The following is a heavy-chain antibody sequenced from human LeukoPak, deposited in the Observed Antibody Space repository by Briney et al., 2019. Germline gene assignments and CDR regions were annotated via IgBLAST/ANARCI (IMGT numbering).Heavy chain of an antibody. Sequence: ASVKVSCKASGCTFTTYDINWVRQAPGQGLEWMGWMNPNGINTGSAQKFQGRITMTMNASITTAYMELSSLRSEDTAVYYCARGRMSFVWGQGTLVTVSS. V-gene: IGHV1-8*01. CDR3: ARGRMSFV. J-gene: IGHJ1*01. CDR1: GCTFTTYD. D-gene: IGHD3/OR15-3a*01. CDR2: MNPNGINT.